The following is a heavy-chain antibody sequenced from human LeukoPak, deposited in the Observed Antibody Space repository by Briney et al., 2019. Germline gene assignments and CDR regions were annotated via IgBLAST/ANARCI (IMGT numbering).Heavy chain of an antibody. CDR2: IFYRGGT. CDR1: SGSINTSNYY. Sequence: PSETLSLTCTVSSGSINTSNYYWGWIRQPPGKGLEWIGNIFYRGGTYYSPSLKSRVTISLDTSRNQFSLKLSSVTAADTAVYYCARDSTMVRGVTPNYFDYWGQGTLVTVSS. V-gene: IGHV4-39*07. CDR3: ARDSTMVRGVTPNYFDY. D-gene: IGHD3-10*01. J-gene: IGHJ4*02.